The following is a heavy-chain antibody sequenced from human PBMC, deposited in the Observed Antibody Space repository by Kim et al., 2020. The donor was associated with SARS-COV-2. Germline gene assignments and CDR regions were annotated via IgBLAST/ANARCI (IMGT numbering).Heavy chain of an antibody. D-gene: IGHD4-17*01. J-gene: IGHJ3*02. CDR3: ARPKTTVSPAGAFDI. Sequence: PSFQGQFTISADKSISTAYLQWSSLKASDTAMYYCARPKTTVSPAGAFDIWGQGTMVTVSS. V-gene: IGHV5-51*01.